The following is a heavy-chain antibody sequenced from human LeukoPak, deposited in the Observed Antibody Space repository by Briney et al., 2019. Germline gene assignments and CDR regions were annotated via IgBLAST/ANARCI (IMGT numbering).Heavy chain of an antibody. V-gene: IGHV3-7*03. D-gene: IGHD3-16*01. Sequence: GGSLRLSCAASGFTFSSYWMNWARQAPGKGLEWVASINHNGNVNYYVDSVKGRFTISRDNAKNSLYLQMSNLRAEDTAVYFCARGGGLDVWGQGTTVTVSS. CDR1: GFTFSSYW. CDR3: ARGGGLDV. CDR2: INHNGNVN. J-gene: IGHJ6*02.